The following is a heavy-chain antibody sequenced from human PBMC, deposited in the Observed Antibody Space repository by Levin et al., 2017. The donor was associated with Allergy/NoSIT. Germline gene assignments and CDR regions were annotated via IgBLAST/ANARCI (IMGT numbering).Heavy chain of an antibody. J-gene: IGHJ4*02. CDR2: IYYSGST. D-gene: IGHD3-3*01. CDR1: GGSISSSSYY. V-gene: IGHV4-39*01. CDR3: ARAYPLDYYFDY. Sequence: SETLSLTCTVSGGSISSSSYYWGWIRQPPGKGLEWIGSIYYSGSTYYNPSLKSRVTISVDTSKNQFSLKLSSVTAADTAVYYCARAYPLDYYFDYWGQGTLVTVSS.